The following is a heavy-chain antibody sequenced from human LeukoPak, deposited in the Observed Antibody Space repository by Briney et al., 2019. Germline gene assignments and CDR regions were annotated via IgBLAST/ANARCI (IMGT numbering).Heavy chain of an antibody. Sequence: GGSLRLSCAASGFTFSSYSMNWIRQAPGKGLEWVSSISGSGEFIYYGDSVKGRVTVSRDNGKNSLYLQMNSVRPEDMAVYYCARDDSHGYHFFDSWGRGTLVTVSS. CDR2: ISGSGEFI. D-gene: IGHD3-22*01. CDR1: GFTFSSYS. J-gene: IGHJ4*02. V-gene: IGHV3-21*01. CDR3: ARDDSHGYHFFDS.